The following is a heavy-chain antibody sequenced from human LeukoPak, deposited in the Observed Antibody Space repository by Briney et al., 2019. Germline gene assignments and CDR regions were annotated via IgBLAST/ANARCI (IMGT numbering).Heavy chain of an antibody. J-gene: IGHJ6*02. CDR2: IYYSGST. CDR3: ARESSSSWYQYYYYYYGMDV. Sequence: SETLSLTCTVSGGSISSSSYYWGWIRQPPGKGLEWIGSIYYSGSTYYNPSLKSRVTLSVDTSKNQFSLKLSSVTAADTAVYYCARESSSSWYQYYYYYYGMDVWGQGTTVTVSS. V-gene: IGHV4-39*07. D-gene: IGHD6-13*01. CDR1: GGSISSSSYY.